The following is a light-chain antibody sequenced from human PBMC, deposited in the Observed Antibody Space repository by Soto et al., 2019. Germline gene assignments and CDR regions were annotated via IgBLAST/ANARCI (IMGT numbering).Light chain of an antibody. Sequence: DIQMTQSPSTLSGSVGERVTITFRASQTISSWLAWYQQKPGKAPKLLIYKASTLKSGVPSRFSGSGSGTDFTLAISSLQPEDSATYYCLQDINYPWTFGQGTKVDIK. CDR1: QTISSW. CDR2: KAS. V-gene: IGKV1-5*03. J-gene: IGKJ1*01. CDR3: LQDINYPWT.